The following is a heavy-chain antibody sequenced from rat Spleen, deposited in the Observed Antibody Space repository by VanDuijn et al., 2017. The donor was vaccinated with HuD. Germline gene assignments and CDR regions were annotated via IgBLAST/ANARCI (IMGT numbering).Heavy chain of an antibody. Sequence: QVQLKESGPGLVQPSQTLSLTCTVSGFSLTSDGVSWVRQPPGKGLEWIAAVSSGGNTYYDSTLKSRLSISRDTSKNQVFLKMNSLQTDDTGTYYCTRDGTTGIFAYVIDAWGQGASVTVSS. D-gene: IGHD1-9*01. CDR1: GFSLTSDG. J-gene: IGHJ4*01. V-gene: IGHV2S12*01. CDR3: TRDGTTGIFAYVIDA. CDR2: VSSGGNT.